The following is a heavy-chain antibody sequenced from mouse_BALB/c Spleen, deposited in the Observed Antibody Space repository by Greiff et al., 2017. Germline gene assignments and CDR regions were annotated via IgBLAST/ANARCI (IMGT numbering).Heavy chain of an antibody. V-gene: IGHV7-3*02. Sequence: EVQGVESGGGLVQPGGSLRLSCATSGFTFTDYYMSWVRQPPGKALEWLGFIRNKANGYTTEYSASVKGRFTISRVNSQSILYLQMNTLRAEDSATYYCAREGDGYYGDYFDYWGQGTTLTVSS. J-gene: IGHJ2*01. CDR2: IRNKANGYTT. CDR1: GFTFTDYY. CDR3: AREGDGYYGDYFDY. D-gene: IGHD2-3*01.